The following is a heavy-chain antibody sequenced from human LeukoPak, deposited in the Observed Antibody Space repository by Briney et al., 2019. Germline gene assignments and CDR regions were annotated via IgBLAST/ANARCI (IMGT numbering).Heavy chain of an antibody. D-gene: IGHD5-24*01. CDR3: ARARFGQRGLQLSNWYFDL. CDR1: GGSFSGYY. CDR2: INHSGST. Sequence: SETLSLTCAVYGGSFSGYYWSWIRQPPGKGLEWIGEINHSGSTNYNPSLKSRVTISVDTSKNQFSLKLSSVTAADTAVYYCARARFGQRGLQLSNWYFDLWGRGTLVTVSS. V-gene: IGHV4-34*01. J-gene: IGHJ2*01.